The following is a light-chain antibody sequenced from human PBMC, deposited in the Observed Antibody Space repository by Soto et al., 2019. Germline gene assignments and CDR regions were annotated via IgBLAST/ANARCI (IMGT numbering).Light chain of an antibody. V-gene: IGKV1-8*01. CDR1: QAISNY. CDR3: QQYYRYPLT. Sequence: AIRMTQSPSSLSASTGDRVTITCRASQAISNYLAWYQQRPGRAPRLLVFGASRLESGVPSRFSGSGSGTDCSLSSGRLQSEDLATYVCQQYYRYPLTLGGGTSVEI. J-gene: IGKJ4*01. CDR2: GAS.